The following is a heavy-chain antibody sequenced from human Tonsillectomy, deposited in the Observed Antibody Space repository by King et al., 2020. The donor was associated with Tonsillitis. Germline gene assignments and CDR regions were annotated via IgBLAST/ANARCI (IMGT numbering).Heavy chain of an antibody. CDR3: AIDHGSNSGAY. J-gene: IGHJ4*02. CDR2: ISSITTYI. D-gene: IGHD3-10*01. Sequence: VKLVESGGGLVKPGGSLRLSCAASGFAFSDSGMNWVLQAPGKGLEWVSAISSITTYIWYADSVKGRFTISRDNAKNSLYLQMNSLRAEDTAIYYCAIDHGSNSGAYWGQGTLVTVSS. CDR1: GFAFSDSG. V-gene: IGHV3-21*01.